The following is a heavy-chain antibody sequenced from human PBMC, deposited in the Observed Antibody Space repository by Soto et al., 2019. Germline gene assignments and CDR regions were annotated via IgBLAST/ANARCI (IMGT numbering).Heavy chain of an antibody. J-gene: IGHJ4*02. CDR3: ARFGMTTVTTIL. Sequence: ASVKVSCKASGYSFTSYAMHWVRQAPGQRLEWMGWINAGSGNTKYSQKFQGRVTITADKSTSTAYMELSSLRSEDTAVYYCARFGMTTVTTILWGQGTLVTVSS. CDR2: INAGSGNT. CDR1: GYSFTSYA. D-gene: IGHD4-17*01. V-gene: IGHV1-3*01.